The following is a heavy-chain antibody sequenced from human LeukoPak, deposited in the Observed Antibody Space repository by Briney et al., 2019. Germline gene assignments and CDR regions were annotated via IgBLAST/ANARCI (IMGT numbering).Heavy chain of an antibody. J-gene: IGHJ4*02. CDR3: AREGPPGCSSTSCYTDY. V-gene: IGHV4-61*02. Sequence: PSQTLSLTCTVSGGSISSGSYYWSWIRQPAGKGLEWIGRIYTSGGTNYNPSLKSRVTISVDTSKNQFSLKLSSVTAADTAVYYCAREGPPGCSSTSCYTDYWGQGTLVTVSS. D-gene: IGHD2-2*02. CDR1: GGSISSGSYY. CDR2: IYTSGGT.